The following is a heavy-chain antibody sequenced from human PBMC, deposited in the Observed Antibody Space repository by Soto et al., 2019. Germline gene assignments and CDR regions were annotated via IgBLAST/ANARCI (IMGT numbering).Heavy chain of an antibody. J-gene: IGHJ4*02. CDR3: VRDSAYSFDY. V-gene: IGHV3-48*01. CDR2: ISSHTI. Sequence: GGSLRLSCAASGFTFSSYTMNWVRQAPGKGLEWVSYISSHTISYADSVKGRFTISRDNAKNSLYLQMNSLRAEDTAVYYCVRDSAYSFDYWGQGTLVTVSS. D-gene: IGHD2-15*01. CDR1: GFTFSSYT.